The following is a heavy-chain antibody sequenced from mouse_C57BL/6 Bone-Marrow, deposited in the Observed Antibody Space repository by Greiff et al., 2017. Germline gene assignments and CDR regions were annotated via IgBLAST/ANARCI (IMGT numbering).Heavy chain of an antibody. CDR1: GFNIKDDY. V-gene: IGHV14-4*01. CDR2: IDPENGDT. Sequence: VQLQQSGAELVRPGASVKLSCTASGFNIKDDYMHWVKQRPEQGLAWIGWIDPENGDTESASKFQGKATITADTSSNTAYLQLSSLTSEDTAVYYCTTGEYYGNYDWYFEVWGTGTTVTVSS. J-gene: IGHJ1*03. CDR3: TTGEYYGNYDWYFEV. D-gene: IGHD2-1*01.